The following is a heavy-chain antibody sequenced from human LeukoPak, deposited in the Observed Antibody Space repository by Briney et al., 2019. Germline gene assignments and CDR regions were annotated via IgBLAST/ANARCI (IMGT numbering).Heavy chain of an antibody. V-gene: IGHV4-39*01. Sequence: WVRQPPGKGLEWIGSIYYSGSTYYNPSLKSRVTISVDTSKNQFSLKLSSVTAADTAVYYCASLYYYYVWGSYPWGQGTLVTVSS. CDR3: ASLYYYYVWGSYP. J-gene: IGHJ5*02. CDR2: IYYSGST. D-gene: IGHD3-16*01.